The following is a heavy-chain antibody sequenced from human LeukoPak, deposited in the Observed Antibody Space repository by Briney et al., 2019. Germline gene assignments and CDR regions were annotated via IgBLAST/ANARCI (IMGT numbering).Heavy chain of an antibody. Sequence: PGGSLRPSCAASGFIFDDYGLTWVRQAPGKGLEWVASINWNGGSTGYADSVKGRFTISRDNAKNSLYLDMHSLRAEDTALYYCARKPGAVVLLSYHFDSWGQGALVTVSS. V-gene: IGHV3-20*04. CDR2: INWNGGST. J-gene: IGHJ4*02. D-gene: IGHD2-2*01. CDR3: ARKPGAVVLLSYHFDS. CDR1: GFIFDDYG.